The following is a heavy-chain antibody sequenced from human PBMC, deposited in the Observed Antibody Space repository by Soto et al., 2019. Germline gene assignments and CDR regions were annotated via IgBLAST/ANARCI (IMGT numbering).Heavy chain of an antibody. D-gene: IGHD3-10*01. CDR1: GGSISSYY. J-gene: IGHJ4*03. CDR3: ASIWFGDFDY. V-gene: IGHV4-59*08. CDR2: IYYSGST. Sequence: ASETLSLTCTVSGGSISSYYWSWIRQPPGKGLEWIGYIYYSGSTNYNPSLKSRVTISVDTSKNQISLKLDSVTAADTAVYYCASIWFGDFDYWGQGTTVTVSS.